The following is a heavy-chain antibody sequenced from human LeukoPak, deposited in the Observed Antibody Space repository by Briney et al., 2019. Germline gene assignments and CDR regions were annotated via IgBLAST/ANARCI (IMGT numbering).Heavy chain of an antibody. CDR1: GGSISSSNW. Sequence: SETLSLTCAVSGGSISSSNWWNWVRQPPGKGLEWIGSIYYSGSTYYNPSLKSRVTISVDTSKNQFSLKLSSVTAADTAVYYCARQNDIVVVPAASPIDYWGQGTLVTVSS. CDR3: ARQNDIVVVPAASPIDY. J-gene: IGHJ4*02. CDR2: IYYSGST. V-gene: IGHV4-39*01. D-gene: IGHD2-2*01.